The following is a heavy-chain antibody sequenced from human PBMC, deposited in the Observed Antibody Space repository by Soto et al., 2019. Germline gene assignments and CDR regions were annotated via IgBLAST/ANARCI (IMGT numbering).Heavy chain of an antibody. Sequence: GGSLRLSCAASGFIFSDYEINWVRQAPGKGLEWVSYISGSGLTIYYADSVKGRFTISRDNAKNSLYLQMNSLGVEDTAVYYCARGPYRNTYNWFDSWGQGTLVTVSS. V-gene: IGHV3-48*03. CDR3: ARGPYRNTYNWFDS. CDR1: GFIFSDYE. J-gene: IGHJ5*02. CDR2: ISGSGLTI. D-gene: IGHD5-12*01.